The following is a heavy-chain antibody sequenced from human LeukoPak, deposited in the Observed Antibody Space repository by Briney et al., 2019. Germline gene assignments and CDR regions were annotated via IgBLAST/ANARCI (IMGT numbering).Heavy chain of an antibody. V-gene: IGHV4-59*11. CDR2: IYYSGST. J-gene: IGHJ4*02. CDR3: AREFVGALDY. D-gene: IGHD3-16*01. CDR1: GGSISSHY. Sequence: SETLSLTCTGSGGSISSHYWSWIRQPPGKGLEWIGYIYYSGSTNYNPSLKSRVTISVDTSKNQFSLKLSSVTAADTAVYYCAREFVGALDYWGQGTLVTVSS.